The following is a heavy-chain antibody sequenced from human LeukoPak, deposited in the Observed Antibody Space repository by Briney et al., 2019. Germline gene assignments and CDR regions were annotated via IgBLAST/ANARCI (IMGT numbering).Heavy chain of an antibody. Sequence: GRSLRLSCAASGFTFSSYGMHWVRQAPGKGLEWVAVISYDGFNPYYADSVKGRFTISRDNSKNTLWLQMNSLRAEDTAVYYCAKVKEMYSSGSYYFDYWGQGTWSPSPQ. CDR2: ISYDGFNP. CDR1: GFTFSSYG. CDR3: AKVKEMYSSGSYYFDY. J-gene: IGHJ4*02. V-gene: IGHV3-30*18. D-gene: IGHD6-19*01.